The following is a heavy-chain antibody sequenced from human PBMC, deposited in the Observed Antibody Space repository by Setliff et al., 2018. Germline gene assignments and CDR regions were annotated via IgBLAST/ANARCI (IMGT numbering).Heavy chain of an antibody. J-gene: IGHJ6*04. Sequence: ASVKVSCKASGYTFSRYSMNWVRQAPGQGLEWMGWINTNTGNPTYAQGFTGRFVFSLDTSVSTAYLQINSLKTEDTAVYYCVREGDFWVGQGDVWVKGTTVTVSS. CDR3: VREGDFWVGQGDV. CDR1: GYTFSRYS. D-gene: IGHD2-21*02. CDR2: INTNTGNP. V-gene: IGHV7-4-1*02.